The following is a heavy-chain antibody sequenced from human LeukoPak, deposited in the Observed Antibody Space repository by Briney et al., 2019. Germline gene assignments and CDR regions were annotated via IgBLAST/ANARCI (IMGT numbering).Heavy chain of an antibody. CDR1: GFTFSSYS. CDR2: ISSSSSYI. CDR3: ARDRIQLWLRIPFDY. J-gene: IGHJ4*02. Sequence: GGSLRLSCAASGFTFSSYSMNWVRQAPGKGLEWVSSISSSSSYIYYADSVEGRFTISRDNAKNSLYLQMNSLRAEDTAVYYCARDRIQLWLRIPFDYWGQGTLVTVSS. V-gene: IGHV3-21*01. D-gene: IGHD5-18*01.